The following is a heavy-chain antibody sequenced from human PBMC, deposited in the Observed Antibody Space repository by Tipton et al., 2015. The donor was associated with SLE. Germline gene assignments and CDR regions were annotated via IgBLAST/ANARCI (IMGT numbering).Heavy chain of an antibody. J-gene: IGHJ3*02. V-gene: IGHV4-59*01. CDR1: GGSISSYY. CDR3: ARVGGGWAYDAFDI. Sequence: GLVKPSETLSLTCTVSGGSISSYYWSWIRQPPGKGPEWIGYIYYSGSTNYNPSLKSRVTISVDTSKNQFSLKLSSVTAADTAVYYCARVGGGWAYDAFDIWGQGTMVTVSS. CDR2: IYYSGST. D-gene: IGHD2-15*01.